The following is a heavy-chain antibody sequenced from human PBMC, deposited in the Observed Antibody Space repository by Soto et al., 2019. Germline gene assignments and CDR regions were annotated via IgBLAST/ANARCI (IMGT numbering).Heavy chain of an antibody. J-gene: IGHJ3*02. V-gene: IGHV4-34*01. CDR1: GGCFSGYY. CDR3: ARGFGYDYGSGSYSPLAFDI. Sequence: PXGTMCLTCAVYGGCFSGYYWSGIRQPPGKGLEWIGEINHSGSTNYNPSLKSRVTISVDTSKNRFSLKLSSVTAADTAVYYCARGFGYDYGSGSYSPLAFDIWGQGTMVTVPS. CDR2: INHSGST. D-gene: IGHD3-10*01.